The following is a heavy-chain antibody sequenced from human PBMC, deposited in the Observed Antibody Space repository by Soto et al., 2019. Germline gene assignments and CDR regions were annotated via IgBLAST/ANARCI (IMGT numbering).Heavy chain of an antibody. Sequence: PGGSLRLSCAASGFTFSSYAMSWGRQAPGKGLEWVSASSGSGGSTYYAHSVKGRFTISRHNSKNPMYLQMNSLRAEDTAVYYCAKDRTTMVRGVMPNWFDPWGQGTLVTVSS. J-gene: IGHJ5*02. CDR1: GFTFSSYA. D-gene: IGHD3-10*01. CDR3: AKDRTTMVRGVMPNWFDP. CDR2: SSGSGGST. V-gene: IGHV3-23*01.